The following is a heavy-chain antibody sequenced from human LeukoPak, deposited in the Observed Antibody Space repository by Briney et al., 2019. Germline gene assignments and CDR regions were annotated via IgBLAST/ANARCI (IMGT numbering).Heavy chain of an antibody. D-gene: IGHD4-11*01. J-gene: IGHJ4*02. Sequence: SVKVSCKASGGTFSSYAISWVRQAPRQGLEWMGRIIPIFGTANYAQKFQGRVTITADKSTSTAYMELSSLRSEDTAVYYCARAHRTYSNCNDYWGQGTLVTVSS. CDR3: ARAHRTYSNCNDY. V-gene: IGHV1-69*06. CDR2: IIPIFGTA. CDR1: GGTFSSYA.